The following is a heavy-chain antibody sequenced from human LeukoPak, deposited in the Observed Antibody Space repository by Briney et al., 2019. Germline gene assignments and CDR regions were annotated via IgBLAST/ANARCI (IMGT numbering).Heavy chain of an antibody. CDR2: VYHTGTS. CDR1: GASINDYY. CDR3: TRVVNGGHFDY. Sequence: SETLSLTCSVSGASINDYYWTWIRQPPGKGLEWIGYVYHTGTSGYHPSLKSRVAMSLDTSKNQVSLKLRSVTAADTAVYFCTRVVNGGHFDYWGQGTLVTVSS. D-gene: IGHD2-8*01. V-gene: IGHV4-59*01. J-gene: IGHJ4*02.